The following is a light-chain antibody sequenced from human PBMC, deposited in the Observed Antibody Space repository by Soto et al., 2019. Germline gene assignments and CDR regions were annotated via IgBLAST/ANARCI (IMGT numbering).Light chain of an antibody. Sequence: DIPMTQSPSSLSASVGDRVTITCQASHDITNYVNWYQQKPGKAPKLLIYDASSLRSGVPSRFSGSGSGTEFTLTISTLQPDDFATYYCQQYDSYSKTFGQGTQLEIK. V-gene: IGKV1-16*01. J-gene: IGKJ2*01. CDR2: DAS. CDR3: QQYDSYSKT. CDR1: HDITNY.